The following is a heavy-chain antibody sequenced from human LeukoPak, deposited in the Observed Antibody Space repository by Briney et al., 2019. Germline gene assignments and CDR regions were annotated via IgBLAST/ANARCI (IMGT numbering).Heavy chain of an antibody. CDR2: INPSGTTI. J-gene: IGHJ4*02. V-gene: IGHV3-48*02. CDR1: GFTFSSYS. D-gene: IGHD5-24*01. Sequence: GGSLRLPCAASGFTFSSYSMNWVRQAPGKGLEWVSYINPSGTTIYYADSVKGRFTISRDNAKNSLYLQMNSLRDEDTAVYYCARAQDPTILSYFDYWGQGTLVTVSS. CDR3: ARAQDPTILSYFDY.